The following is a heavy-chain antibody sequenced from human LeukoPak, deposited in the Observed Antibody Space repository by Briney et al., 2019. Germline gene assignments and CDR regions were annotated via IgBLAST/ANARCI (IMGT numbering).Heavy chain of an antibody. D-gene: IGHD6-6*01. CDR3: ARVYWGSSSSPIDY. Sequence: SSETLSLTCTVSGGSISSSSYYWGWIRQPPGKGLEWIGSIYYSGSTYYNPSLKSRVTISVDTSKNQFSLKLSSVTAADTAVYYCARVYWGSSSSPIDYWGQGTLVTVSS. CDR1: GGSISSSSYY. J-gene: IGHJ4*02. CDR2: IYYSGST. V-gene: IGHV4-39*01.